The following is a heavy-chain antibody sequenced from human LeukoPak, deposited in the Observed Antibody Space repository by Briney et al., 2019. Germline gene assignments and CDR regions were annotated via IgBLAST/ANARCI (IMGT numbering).Heavy chain of an antibody. V-gene: IGHV3-33*06. Sequence: GGSLRLSCAASGFIFSNYGMHWVSQDPGKGLDWVAVIWYDGSYKYYADSVKGRFTISRDNSKNTLYLQMNSLRAEDTAIYYCAKVVQYTASTGTGLDYWGQGTLVTVSS. J-gene: IGHJ4*02. CDR2: IWYDGSYK. CDR3: AKVVQYTASTGTGLDY. D-gene: IGHD6-13*01. CDR1: GFIFSNYG.